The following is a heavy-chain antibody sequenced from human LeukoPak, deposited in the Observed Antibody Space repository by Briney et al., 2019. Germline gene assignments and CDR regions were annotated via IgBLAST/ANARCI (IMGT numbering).Heavy chain of an antibody. CDR2: ISDDGTNK. D-gene: IGHD3-10*01. Sequence: GRSLRLSCAVSGLSFSNYALHWVRQVSGKGLEWVASISDDGTNKYYADSVKGRFTISRDNSKSTLYVQMNSLSSEDTAVYYCAKGQAGSGSHRLLLFDYWGQGTLVTVSS. CDR3: AKGQAGSGSHRLLLFDY. V-gene: IGHV3-30-3*01. CDR1: GLSFSNYA. J-gene: IGHJ4*02.